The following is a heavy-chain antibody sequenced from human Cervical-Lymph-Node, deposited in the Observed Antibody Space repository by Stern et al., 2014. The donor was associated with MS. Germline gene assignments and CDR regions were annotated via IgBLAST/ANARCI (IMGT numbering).Heavy chain of an antibody. V-gene: IGHV3-30*18. Sequence: VQLLESGGGVVQPGRSLRLSCAASGFTFNNYGMHWVRQAPGKGLEWVAVISYDGSNEYYADSVKGRFTISRDSSKNTLDLQMNSLRAEDTAVYYCAKGTYTYGSYYYYGMDVWGQGTTVTVSS. J-gene: IGHJ6*02. CDR3: AKGTYTYGSYYYYGMDV. CDR2: ISYDGSNE. D-gene: IGHD5-18*01. CDR1: GFTFNNYG.